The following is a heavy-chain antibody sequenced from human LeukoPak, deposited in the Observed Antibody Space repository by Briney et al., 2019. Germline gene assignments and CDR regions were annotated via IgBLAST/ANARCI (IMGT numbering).Heavy chain of an antibody. CDR2: IIPIFGTA. CDR3: ASQWLDPYYYYGMDV. J-gene: IGHJ6*02. Sequence: SVKVSCKASGGTFSSYAISWVRQAPGQGLEWMGGIIPIFGTANYAQKFQGRVTITADESTSTAYMELSSLRSEDTAVYYCASQWLDPYYYYGMDVWGQGTTVTVSS. CDR1: GGTFSSYA. V-gene: IGHV1-69*13. D-gene: IGHD6-19*01.